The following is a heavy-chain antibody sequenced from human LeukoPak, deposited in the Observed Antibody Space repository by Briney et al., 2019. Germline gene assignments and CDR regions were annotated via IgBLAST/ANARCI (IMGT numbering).Heavy chain of an antibody. CDR3: ARSNWYEYFDN. CDR1: GGSIGSYY. CDR2: VYTSGST. D-gene: IGHD1-20*01. J-gene: IGHJ4*02. V-gene: IGHV4-4*09. Sequence: SETLSLTCTVSGGSIGSYYWSWIRQPPGKGLEWIGYVYTSGSTNYNPSFKSRVTISADTSKNQFSPRLTSVTAADTALYYCARSNWYEYFDNWGQGTLVTVSS.